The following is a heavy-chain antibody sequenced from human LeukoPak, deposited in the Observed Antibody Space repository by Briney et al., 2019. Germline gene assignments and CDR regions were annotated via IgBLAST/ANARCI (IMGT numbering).Heavy chain of an antibody. Sequence: PGGSLRLSCAASGFTFSIYSVTWVRQAPGKGLEWVSSISSSSSYIYYADSVKGRFTISRDNAKNSLYLQMNSLRAEDTAVYYCARDRSFDYWGQGTLVTVSS. CDR2: ISSSSSYI. CDR1: GFTFSIYS. J-gene: IGHJ4*02. V-gene: IGHV3-21*01. CDR3: ARDRSFDY.